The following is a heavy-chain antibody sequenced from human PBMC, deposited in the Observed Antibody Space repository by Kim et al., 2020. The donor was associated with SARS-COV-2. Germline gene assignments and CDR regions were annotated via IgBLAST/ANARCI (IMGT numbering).Heavy chain of an antibody. J-gene: IGHJ4*02. V-gene: IGHV1-18*01. Sequence: YAQKLQGRVTMTADTSTRTAYMELRSLRSDDTAVYYCARGASYNWNVPDYWGQGTLVTVSS. D-gene: IGHD1-1*01. CDR3: ARGASYNWNVPDY.